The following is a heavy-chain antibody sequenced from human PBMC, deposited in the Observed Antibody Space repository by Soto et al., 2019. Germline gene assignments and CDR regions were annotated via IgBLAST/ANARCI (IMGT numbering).Heavy chain of an antibody. D-gene: IGHD3-22*01. CDR1: GYTFTSYD. Sequence: ASVKVSCKASGYTFTSYDINWVRQATGQGLEWMGWMNPNSGNTGYAQKFQGRVTMTRNTSISTAYMELSSLRSEDTAVYYCAAVAAPYYYDSSGYYGDAFDIWGQGTMVTVSS. J-gene: IGHJ3*02. CDR3: AAVAAPYYYDSSGYYGDAFDI. CDR2: MNPNSGNT. V-gene: IGHV1-8*01.